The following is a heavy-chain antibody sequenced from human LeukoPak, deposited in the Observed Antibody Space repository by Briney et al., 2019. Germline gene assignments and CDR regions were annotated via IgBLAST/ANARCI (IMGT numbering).Heavy chain of an antibody. Sequence: GGSLRLSCAASGFTFSDYYMSWIRQAPGKGLEWVSYISSSGSTIYYADSVKGRFTISRDNAKNSLYLQTNSLRAEDTAVYYCARDRTYQLLHGFDPWGQGTLVTVSS. J-gene: IGHJ5*02. CDR2: ISSSGSTI. D-gene: IGHD2-2*01. V-gene: IGHV3-11*04. CDR1: GFTFSDYY. CDR3: ARDRTYQLLHGFDP.